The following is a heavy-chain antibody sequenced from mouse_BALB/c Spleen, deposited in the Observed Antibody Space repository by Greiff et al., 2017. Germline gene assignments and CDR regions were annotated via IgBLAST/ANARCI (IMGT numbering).Heavy chain of an antibody. CDR3: TRSGDYGSSYVRVYFDY. V-gene: IGHV1-15*01. CDR1: GYTFTDYE. D-gene: IGHD1-1*01. J-gene: IGHJ2*01. CDR2: IDPETGGT. Sequence: QVQLQQSGAELVRPGASVTLSCKASGYTFTDYEMHWVKQTPVHGLEWIGAIDPETGGTAYNQKFKGKATLTADKSSSTAYMELRSLTSEDSAVYYCTRSGDYGSSYVRVYFDYWGQGTTLTVSS.